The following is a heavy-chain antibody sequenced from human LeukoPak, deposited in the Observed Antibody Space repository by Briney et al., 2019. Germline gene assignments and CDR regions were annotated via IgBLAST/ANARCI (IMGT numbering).Heavy chain of an antibody. D-gene: IGHD2-2*01. V-gene: IGHV3-48*02. CDR2: ISSSSSTI. CDR3: ARGLYQGGPWYFDL. CDR1: GFTFSSYA. Sequence: PGGSLRLSCAASGFTFSSYAMSWVRQAPGKGLEWVSYISSSSSTIYYADSVKGRFTISRDNAKNSLYLQMNSLRDEDTAVYYCARGLYQGGPWYFDLWGRGTLVTVSS. J-gene: IGHJ2*01.